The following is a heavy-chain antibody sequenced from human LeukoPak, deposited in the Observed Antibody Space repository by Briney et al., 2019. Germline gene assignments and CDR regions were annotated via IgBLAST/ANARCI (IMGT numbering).Heavy chain of an antibody. CDR1: GFTLSYFG. Sequence: GGSLRLSCAASGFTLSYFGMNWVRQAPGKGLEWVSYISSSGSTIYYADSVKGRFTISRDNAKNSLYLQMNSLRAEDTAVYYCAELGITMIGGVWGKGTTVTISS. V-gene: IGHV3-48*03. CDR2: ISSSGSTI. D-gene: IGHD3-10*02. J-gene: IGHJ6*04. CDR3: AELGITMIGGV.